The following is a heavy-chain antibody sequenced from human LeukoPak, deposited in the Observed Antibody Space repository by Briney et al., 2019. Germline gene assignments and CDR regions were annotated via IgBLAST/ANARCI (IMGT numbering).Heavy chain of an antibody. CDR3: ARAPGGTMVLDY. CDR2: ITSRSSYI. CDR1: GFTFSSYI. D-gene: IGHD3-10*01. Sequence: GGSLRLSCAASGFTFSSYIMDWVRRAPGKGLEWVSSITSRSSYIYYADSVKGRFTISRDNAKNTLYLQMNSLRAEDTALYYCARAPGGTMVLDYWGQGTLVTVSS. V-gene: IGHV3-21*06. J-gene: IGHJ4*02.